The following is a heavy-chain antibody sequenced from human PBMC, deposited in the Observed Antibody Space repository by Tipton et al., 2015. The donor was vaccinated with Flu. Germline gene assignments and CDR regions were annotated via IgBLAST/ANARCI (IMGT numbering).Heavy chain of an antibody. J-gene: IGHJ6*02. D-gene: IGHD3-16*01. Sequence: TLSLTCSVSGLSITSGGYYWGWIRQHPGKGLEWIGYIYFSGRTYYNPSLKSRVTISLDTSKNQVSLNLTSVTAADTAAYYCAPYRYGYGLHVWGRGATVTVSS. CDR3: APYRYGYGLHV. V-gene: IGHV4-31*03. CDR1: GLSITSGGYY. CDR2: IYFSGRT.